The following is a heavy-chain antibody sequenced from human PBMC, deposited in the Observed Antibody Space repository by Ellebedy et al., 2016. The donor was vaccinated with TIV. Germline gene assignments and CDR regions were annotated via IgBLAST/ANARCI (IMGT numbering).Heavy chain of an antibody. CDR3: ARGGYCSSTSCAPADAFDV. CDR2: IWSDGSSK. CDR1: GFPFSTYV. V-gene: IGHV3-33*01. D-gene: IGHD2-2*01. J-gene: IGHJ3*01. Sequence: GESLKISCAASGFPFSTYVMHWVRQAPGKGLEWAAVIWSDGSSKYYADSVKGRFTISGDSSKNTVYLPMTSLRADDTAVYYCARGGYCSSTSCAPADAFDVWGPGTEVTISS.